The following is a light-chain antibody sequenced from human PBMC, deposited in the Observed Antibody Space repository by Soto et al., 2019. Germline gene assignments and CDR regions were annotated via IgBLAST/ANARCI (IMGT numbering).Light chain of an antibody. Sequence: DIVMRQSPASLSVSPGEQTTLSCTAGQRVRILCAWSQQEPGTAPRRLVHGATPRATGVPARFSGSGSGTEFTLTISSLQSADVAVYYCQKYNNGPRTFGRGTKVDI. CDR2: GAT. J-gene: IGKJ4*02. CDR3: QKYNNGPRT. CDR1: QRVRIL. V-gene: IGKV3-15*01.